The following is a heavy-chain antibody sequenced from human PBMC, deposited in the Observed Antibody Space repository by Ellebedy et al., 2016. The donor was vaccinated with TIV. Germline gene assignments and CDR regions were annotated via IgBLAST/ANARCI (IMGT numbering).Heavy chain of an antibody. Sequence: SETLSLTCSVSGGSINSYYWNWIRQPPGKGLEWIGYIYHTGGTNYNPSLKSRLTISIDTSKNQFSLRLNSVTAADTAFYYCARGSVGQRLVNNWFAPWGQGTLVTVSS. CDR3: ARGSVGQRLVNNWFAP. CDR1: GGSINSYY. CDR2: IYHTGGT. J-gene: IGHJ5*02. V-gene: IGHV4-59*01. D-gene: IGHD1-26*01.